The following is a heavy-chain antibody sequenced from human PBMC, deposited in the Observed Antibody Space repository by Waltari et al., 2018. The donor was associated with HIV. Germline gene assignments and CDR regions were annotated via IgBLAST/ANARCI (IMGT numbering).Heavy chain of an antibody. D-gene: IGHD1-7*01. J-gene: IGHJ4*02. CDR2: ISISSSHI. V-gene: IGHV3-21*02. CDR1: GFTFPSYS. CDR3: ARDSPRLSGTSRFDY. Sequence: EVRLVESGGGLVNPGGSLRLSCEASGFTFPSYSMNWVRQAPGKGLGWVAFISISSSHIYYTDSRKGRFTISRDNAKNSLYLQMNSLRADDTAIYYCARDSPRLSGTSRFDYWGRGTLVTVSS.